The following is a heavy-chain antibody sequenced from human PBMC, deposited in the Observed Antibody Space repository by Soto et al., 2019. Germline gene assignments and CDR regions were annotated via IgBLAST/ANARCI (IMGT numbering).Heavy chain of an antibody. CDR3: ARDVRYRYSYGYSGYVYYFDY. J-gene: IGHJ4*02. Sequence: PSETLSLTCTVSGGSISSYYWSWIRQPAGKGLEWIGRIYTSGSTNYNPSLKSRVTMSVDTSKNQFSLKLSSVTAADTAVYYCARDVRYRYSYGYSGYVYYFDYWGQRTLVTVSS. D-gene: IGHD5-12*01. V-gene: IGHV4-4*07. CDR1: GGSISSYY. CDR2: IYTSGST.